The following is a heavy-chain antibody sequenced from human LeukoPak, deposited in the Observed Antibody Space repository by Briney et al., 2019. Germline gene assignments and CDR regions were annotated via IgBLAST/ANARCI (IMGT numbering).Heavy chain of an antibody. D-gene: IGHD2-15*01. CDR3: AKAFRIDS. CDR1: GFTFGDYA. J-gene: IGHJ4*02. CDR2: VSGSGKSA. V-gene: IGHV3-23*01. Sequence: GGSLRLSCSASGFTFGDYAMTWGRQAPGKGLEWVLSVSGSGKSAYYADSVKGRFTVSRDNDKKTMYLEMNSLRAEDTAVYYCAKAFRIDSWGQRTLVTVSS.